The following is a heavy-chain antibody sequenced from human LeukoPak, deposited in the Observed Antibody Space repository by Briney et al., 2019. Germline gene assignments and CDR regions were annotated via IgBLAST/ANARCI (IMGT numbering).Heavy chain of an antibody. CDR3: ARGRITMVRGVILVWFDP. CDR1: GGSFSGYY. D-gene: IGHD3-10*01. CDR2: INRSGST. V-gene: IGHV4-34*01. J-gene: IGHJ5*02. Sequence: PSETLSLTCAVYGGSFSGYYWSWIRQPPGKGLEWIGEINRSGSTNYNPSLKSRVTISVDTSKNQFSLKLSSVTAADTAVYYCARGRITMVRGVILVWFDPWGQGTLVTVSS.